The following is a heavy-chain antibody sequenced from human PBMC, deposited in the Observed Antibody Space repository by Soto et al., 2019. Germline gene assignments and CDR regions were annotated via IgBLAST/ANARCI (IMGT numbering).Heavy chain of an antibody. V-gene: IGHV3-30*18. D-gene: IGHD6-19*01. J-gene: IGHJ4*02. Sequence: QVQLVESGGGVVQPGKSLKLSCAAAGFIFRSYGVHWVRQAPGKGLEWVAVISHDGSNAYYADAVNGRFTISRDNAKNTAYLQMNSLKSKDTAVYYCAKQGIEVAGTDYFGYRGQGALVTVAS. CDR3: AKQGIEVAGTDYFGY. CDR2: ISHDGSNA. CDR1: GFIFRSYG.